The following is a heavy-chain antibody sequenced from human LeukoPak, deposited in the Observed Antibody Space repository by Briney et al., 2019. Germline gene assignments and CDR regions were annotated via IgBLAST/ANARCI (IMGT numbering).Heavy chain of an antibody. D-gene: IGHD2-2*01. CDR3: ARHPSMTSSPGYYYGMDV. Sequence: SETLSLTCTVSGASISSDSYYWGWLRQPPGKGLEWIAIIYYSGRTYYNPSLQSRVTISVDTSKNQFSLKLSSVTAADTAVYYCARHPSMTSSPGYYYGMDVWGQGTTVTVSS. CDR1: GASISSDSYY. V-gene: IGHV4-39*01. CDR2: IYYSGRT. J-gene: IGHJ6*02.